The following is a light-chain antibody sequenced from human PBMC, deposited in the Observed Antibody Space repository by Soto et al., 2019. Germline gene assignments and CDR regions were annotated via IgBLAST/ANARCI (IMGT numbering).Light chain of an antibody. J-gene: IGLJ2*01. Sequence: SYELAQPLSVSVALGQTAKITCEGDNIRSKNVHWYQQKAGQAPVVVINRDFNRPSGIPERISGSNSGNTATLTITSAQAGDEADYYCQVWDSGSVVFGGGTKLPVL. CDR2: RDF. V-gene: IGLV3-9*01. CDR3: QVWDSGSVV. CDR1: NIRSKN.